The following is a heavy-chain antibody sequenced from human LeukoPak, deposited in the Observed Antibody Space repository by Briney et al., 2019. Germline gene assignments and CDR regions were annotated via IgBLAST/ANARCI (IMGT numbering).Heavy chain of an antibody. CDR3: ARVGGGSNGYDY. CDR1: GGSISSYY. V-gene: IGHV4-59*01. Sequence: SETLSLTCTVSGGSISSYYWSWIRQPPGKGLEWIGYIYYSGSTNYNPSLKSRVTISVDTSKNQFSLKLSSVTAADTAVYYCARVGGGSNGYDYWGQGTLVTVSS. CDR2: IYYSGST. D-gene: IGHD3-22*01. J-gene: IGHJ4*02.